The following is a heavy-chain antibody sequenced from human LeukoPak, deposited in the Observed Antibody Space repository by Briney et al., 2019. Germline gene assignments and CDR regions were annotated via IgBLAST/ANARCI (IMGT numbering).Heavy chain of an antibody. J-gene: IGHJ4*02. D-gene: IGHD2-15*01. V-gene: IGHV4-38-2*02. CDR3: ARCLIVVGFDD. CDR1: GYSISSGYY. Sequence: PSETLSLTCTVSGYSISSGYYWGWIRQPPGKGLEWIGSIYHSGSTYYNPSLKSRVTISVDTSKNQFSLKLSSVTAAYTAVYYCARCLIVVGFDDWGQGTLVTVSS. CDR2: IYHSGST.